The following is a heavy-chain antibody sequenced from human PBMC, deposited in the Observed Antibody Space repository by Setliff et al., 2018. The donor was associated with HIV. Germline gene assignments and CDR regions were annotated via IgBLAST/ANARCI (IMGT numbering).Heavy chain of an antibody. D-gene: IGHD3-10*01. CDR2: IYYSGSI. CDR1: GGSISSYY. Sequence: TLSLTCTVSGGSISSYYWSWIRQPPGKGLEWTGSIYYSGSINYNPSLESRVTISVDTSKNKYSLKLRSVTTADTAVYYCARDRGRGSGSPTRKYYYYGMDVWGQGTTVTVSS. J-gene: IGHJ6*02. V-gene: IGHV4-59*01. CDR3: ARDRGRGSGSPTRKYYYYGMDV.